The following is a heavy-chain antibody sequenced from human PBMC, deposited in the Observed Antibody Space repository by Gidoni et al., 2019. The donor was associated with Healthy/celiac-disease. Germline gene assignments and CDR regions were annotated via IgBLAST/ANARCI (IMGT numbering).Heavy chain of an antibody. CDR3: AKDRGLAVAGTGWFDP. Sequence: EVQLLESGGGLVQPGGSLRLSCAASGFTFSSYAMSWVRQAPGKGLEWVSAISGSGGSTYYADSVKGRFTISRDNSKNTLYLQMNSLRAEDTAVYYCAKDRGLAVAGTGWFDPWGQGTLVTVSS. V-gene: IGHV3-23*01. CDR2: ISGSGGST. D-gene: IGHD6-19*01. J-gene: IGHJ5*02. CDR1: GFTFSSYA.